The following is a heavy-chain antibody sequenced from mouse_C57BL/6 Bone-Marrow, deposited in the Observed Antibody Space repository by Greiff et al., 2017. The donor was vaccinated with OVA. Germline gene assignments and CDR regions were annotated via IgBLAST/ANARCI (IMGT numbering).Heavy chain of an antibody. Sequence: VKLQQPGAELVKPGASVKLSCKASGYTFTSYWMHWVKQRPGRGLEWIGRIYPNSGGTKYNEKFKSKATLTVDKPSSTAYMQLSSLTSEDSAVYYCARGGTVPWFAYWGQGTLVTVSA. CDR1: GYTFTSYW. CDR2: IYPNSGGT. J-gene: IGHJ3*01. D-gene: IGHD1-1*01. V-gene: IGHV1-72*01. CDR3: ARGGTVPWFAY.